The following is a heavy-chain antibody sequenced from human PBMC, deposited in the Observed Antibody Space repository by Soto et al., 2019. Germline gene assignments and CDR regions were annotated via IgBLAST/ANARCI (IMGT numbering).Heavy chain of an antibody. V-gene: IGHV3-30-3*01. CDR1: GFIFSGYA. Sequence: QVQLVESGGGVVQPGRSLRLSCAASGFIFSGYAMHWVRQAPGKGLEWVAVISYDGNTKYYADSVKGRFTVSRDNSISPLYVQMNNLSAEDTAMYYCAKETSAYEIDYWGQGTLVTVSS. CDR3: AKETSAYEIDY. D-gene: IGHD5-12*01. CDR2: ISYDGNTK. J-gene: IGHJ4*02.